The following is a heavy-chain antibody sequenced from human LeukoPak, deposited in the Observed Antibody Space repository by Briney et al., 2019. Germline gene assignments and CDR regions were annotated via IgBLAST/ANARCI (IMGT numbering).Heavy chain of an antibody. D-gene: IGHD3-10*01. CDR1: EFTFSSYG. J-gene: IGHJ4*02. CDR2: ISGSGGST. V-gene: IGHV3-23*01. Sequence: GGSLRLSCAASEFTFSSYGMSWVRQAPGKGLEWVSAISGSGGSTYYADSVKGRFTISRDNSKNTLYLQMNSLRAEDTAVYYCAKVGYYGSGSYYFFGYFDYWGQGTLVTVSS. CDR3: AKVGYYGSGSYYFFGYFDY.